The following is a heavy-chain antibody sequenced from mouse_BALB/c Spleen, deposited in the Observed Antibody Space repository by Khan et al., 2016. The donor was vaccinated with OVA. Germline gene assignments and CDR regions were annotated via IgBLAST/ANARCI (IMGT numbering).Heavy chain of an antibody. CDR3: ARWYFGSAWFAY. Sequence: EVMLVESGPELVKPGASVKISCKTSGYTFTEYTMHWVKQSHGKSLEWIGGINPNNGGTNYNQKFKGKATLTVDKSSSAAYMELRSLTSEDSAVYYCARWYFGSAWFAYWGQGTLVTVSA. J-gene: IGHJ3*01. CDR2: INPNNGGT. V-gene: IGHV1-18*01. D-gene: IGHD1-1*01. CDR1: GYTFTEYT.